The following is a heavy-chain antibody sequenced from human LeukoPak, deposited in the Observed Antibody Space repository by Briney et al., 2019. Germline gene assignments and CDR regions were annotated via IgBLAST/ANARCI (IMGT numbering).Heavy chain of an antibody. CDR2: IYSGGST. CDR1: GFTVSSNY. D-gene: IGHD3-22*01. V-gene: IGHV3-66*01. CDR3: ARDGVGYYYSLDY. J-gene: IGHJ4*02. Sequence: GGSLRLSCAASGFTVSSNYMSWVRQAPGKGLEWVSVIYSGGSTYYADSVKGRFTISRDNSKNTLYLQMNSLRAEDTAVYYCARDGVGYYYSLDYWGQGTLVTVSS.